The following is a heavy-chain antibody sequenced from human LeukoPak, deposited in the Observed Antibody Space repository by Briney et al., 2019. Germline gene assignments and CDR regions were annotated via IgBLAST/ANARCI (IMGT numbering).Heavy chain of an antibody. D-gene: IGHD6-13*01. J-gene: IGHJ5*02. V-gene: IGHV3-48*04. CDR2: ISSSGSTI. CDR3: ARDHGIAAGFDP. CDR1: GFTFSSYS. Sequence: GGSLRLSCAASGFTFSSYSMNWVRQAPGKGLEWVSYISSSGSTIYYADSVKGRFTISRDNAKNSLYLQMNSLRAEDTAVYYCARDHGIAAGFDPWGQGTLVTVSS.